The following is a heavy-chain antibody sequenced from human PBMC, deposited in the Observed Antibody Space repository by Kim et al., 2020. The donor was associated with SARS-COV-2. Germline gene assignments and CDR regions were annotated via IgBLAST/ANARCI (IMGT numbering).Heavy chain of an antibody. CDR3: VKPSSVRAATPDY. D-gene: IGHD2-15*01. CDR1: GFTFSSYA. CDR2: ISSNGGST. J-gene: IGHJ4*02. V-gene: IGHV3-64D*09. Sequence: GGSLRLSCSASGFTFSSYAMHWVRQAPGKGLEYVSAISSNGGSTYYADSVKGRFTISRDNSKNTLYLQMSSLRAEDTAVYYCVKPSSVRAATPDYWGQGTLVTVSS.